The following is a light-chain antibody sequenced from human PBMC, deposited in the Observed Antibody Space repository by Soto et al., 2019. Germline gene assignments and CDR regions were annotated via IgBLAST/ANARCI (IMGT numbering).Light chain of an antibody. CDR2: TVS. J-gene: IGKJ4*01. Sequence: DIVMTQTPLSLPVTPGEPASISCGSSQSLLDSDDGNTYLDWYLQKPGQSPQLLIYTVSYRASGVPDRFSGSVSGTDFTLKISRVEAEDVGVYYCMQRIEFPLTFGGGTKAEIK. V-gene: IGKV2-40*01. CDR1: QSLLDSDDGNTY. CDR3: MQRIEFPLT.